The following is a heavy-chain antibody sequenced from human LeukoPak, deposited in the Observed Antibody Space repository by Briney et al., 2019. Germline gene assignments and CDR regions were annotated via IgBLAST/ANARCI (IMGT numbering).Heavy chain of an antibody. V-gene: IGHV1-46*01. Sequence: ASVKVSCKASGYTFTSYYMHWVRQAPGQGLEWMGIINPSGGSTSYAQKFQGRVTITADKSTSTAYMELSSLRSEDTAVYYCARGRIQLMTYYYYYYMDVWGKGTTVTVSS. CDR1: GYTFTSYY. CDR3: ARGRIQLMTYYYYYYMDV. D-gene: IGHD5-18*01. CDR2: INPSGGST. J-gene: IGHJ6*03.